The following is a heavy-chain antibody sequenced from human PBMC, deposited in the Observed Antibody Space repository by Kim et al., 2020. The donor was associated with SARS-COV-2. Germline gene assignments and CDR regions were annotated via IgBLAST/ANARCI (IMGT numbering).Heavy chain of an antibody. Sequence: ASVKVSCKASGYTFTSYAMNWVRQAPGQGLEWMGWINTNTGNPTYAQGFTGRFVFSLDTSVSTAYLQISSLKAEDTAVYYCARDALRTLYSSSRIGAFDIWGQGTMVTVSS. CDR3: ARDALRTLYSSSRIGAFDI. D-gene: IGHD6-6*01. J-gene: IGHJ3*02. CDR2: INTNTGNP. V-gene: IGHV7-4-1*02. CDR1: GYTFTSYA.